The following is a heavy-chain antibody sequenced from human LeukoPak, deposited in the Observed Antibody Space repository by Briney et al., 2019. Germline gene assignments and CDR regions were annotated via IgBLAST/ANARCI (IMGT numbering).Heavy chain of an antibody. J-gene: IGHJ4*02. V-gene: IGHV3-30*02. D-gene: IGHD3-22*01. CDR1: GITLSSYG. Sequence: GGSLRLSCAASGITLSSYGMHWVRQAPGKGLEWVAFMQYDGSNRYYTDSVKARFTIYRDSSKNTLYLQMNSLRAEDTAVYYCAKAGPMKLQHYFDYWGQGTLVTVSS. CDR3: AKAGPMKLQHYFDY. CDR2: MQYDGSNR.